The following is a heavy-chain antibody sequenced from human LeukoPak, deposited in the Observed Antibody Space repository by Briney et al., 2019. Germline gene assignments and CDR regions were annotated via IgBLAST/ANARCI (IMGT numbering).Heavy chain of an antibody. J-gene: IGHJ4*02. CDR3: ARSGGLPKFDR. Sequence: GGSLRLTCAASGFAFNTYAMHWFRQAPGKGLEWVAVISFDGNTIHYADSVKGRFTISRDNSKKTLFLQTDSLRAEDTAVYYCARSGGLPKFDRWGQGTPVTVSS. D-gene: IGHD3-9*01. V-gene: IGHV3-30-3*01. CDR2: ISFDGNTI. CDR1: GFAFNTYA.